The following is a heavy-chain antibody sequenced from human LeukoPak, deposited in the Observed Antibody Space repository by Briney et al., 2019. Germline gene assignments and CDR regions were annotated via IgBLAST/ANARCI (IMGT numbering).Heavy chain of an antibody. CDR2: ISSSGSTI. V-gene: IGHV3-48*04. CDR1: GFTFSSYS. CDR3: ARRRREGGYDFWSGYPSYYFDY. D-gene: IGHD3-3*01. Sequence: GGSLRLSCAASGFTFSSYSMLWVRQAPGKGLEWVSYISSSGSTIYYADSVKGRFTISRDNAKNSLYLQMNSLRAEDTAVYYCARRRREGGYDFWSGYPSYYFDYWGQGTLVTVSS. J-gene: IGHJ4*02.